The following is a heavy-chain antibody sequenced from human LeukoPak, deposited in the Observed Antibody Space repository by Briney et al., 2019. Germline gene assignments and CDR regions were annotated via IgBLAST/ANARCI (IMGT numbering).Heavy chain of an antibody. D-gene: IGHD6-13*01. CDR2: IYYSGST. CDR3: ARVVGYSSSWSDY. V-gene: IGHV4-59*01. CDR1: GGSISSYY. J-gene: IGHJ4*02. Sequence: PSGTLSLTCTVSGGSISSYYWSWIRQPPGKGLEWIGYIYYSGSTNYNPSLKSRVTISVDTSKNQFSLKLSSVTAADTAVYYCARVVGYSSSWSDYWGQGTLVTVSS.